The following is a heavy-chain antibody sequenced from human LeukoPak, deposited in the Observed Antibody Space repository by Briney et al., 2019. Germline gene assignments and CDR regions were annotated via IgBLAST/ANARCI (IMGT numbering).Heavy chain of an antibody. J-gene: IGHJ4*02. CDR1: GYTFTGYY. Sequence: GASVKVSCKASGYTFTGYYMHWVRQAPGQGLEWMGWINPNSGGTNYAQKFQGRVTMTRDTSISTAYMELSRLKSDDTAVYYCARDYYGSGSFDYWGQGTLVTVSS. CDR3: ARDYYGSGSFDY. CDR2: INPNSGGT. V-gene: IGHV1-2*02. D-gene: IGHD3-10*01.